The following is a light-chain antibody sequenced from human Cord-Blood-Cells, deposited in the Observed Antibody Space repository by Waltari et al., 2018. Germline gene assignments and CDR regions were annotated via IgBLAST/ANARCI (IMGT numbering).Light chain of an antibody. Sequence: QSALTQPASVSGSPGQSITISCTGTSSDVGSYNLVCWYQQLPGKAPKLMIYEGSKRPSGVSNRFSGSKSGNTASLTISGLQDEDEADYYCCSYAGSSTYVFGTGTKVTVL. CDR2: EGS. V-gene: IGLV2-23*01. CDR1: SSDVGSYNL. J-gene: IGLJ1*01. CDR3: CSYAGSSTYV.